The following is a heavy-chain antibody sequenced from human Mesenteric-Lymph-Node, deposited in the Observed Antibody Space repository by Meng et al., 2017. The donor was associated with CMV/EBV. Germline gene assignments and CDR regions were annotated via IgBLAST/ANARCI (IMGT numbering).Heavy chain of an antibody. V-gene: IGHV3-48*04. D-gene: IGHD2-2*02. CDR3: ARDPTYCSSTSCYSDY. CDR2: ISSSSSTI. CDR1: GFTFSSYS. Sequence: GESLKISCAASGFTFSSYSMNWVRQAPGKGLEWVSYISSSSSTIYYADSVKGRFTISRDNAKNSLYLQMNSLRAEDTAVYYCARDPTYCSSTSCYSDYWGQGTLVTVSS. J-gene: IGHJ4*02.